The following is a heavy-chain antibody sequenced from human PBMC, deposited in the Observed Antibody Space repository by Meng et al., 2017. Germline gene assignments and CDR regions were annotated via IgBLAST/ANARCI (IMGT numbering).Heavy chain of an antibody. J-gene: IGHJ4*02. CDR2: IYWNDDK. V-gene: IGHV2-5*01. CDR3: AHRLSGLAASPYYFDY. CDR1: WFSRSTSVVG. Sequence: HILLQVSRPPSVKATQTLTLAWTFSWFSRSTSVVGVGWIRQPPGKALEWLALIYWNDDKRYSPSLKSRLTITKDTSKIQVVLTMTNMDPVDTATYYCAHRLSGLAASPYYFDYWGQGTLVTVSS. D-gene: IGHD6-13*01.